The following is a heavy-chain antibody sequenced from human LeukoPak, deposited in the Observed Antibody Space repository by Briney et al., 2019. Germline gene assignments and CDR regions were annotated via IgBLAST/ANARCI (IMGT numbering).Heavy chain of an antibody. J-gene: IGHJ4*02. CDR3: ARDTDGYNYALGY. D-gene: IGHD5-24*01. CDR1: GYTFTNYY. V-gene: IGHV1-46*01. Sequence: ASVKVSCEASGYTFTNYYMHWVRQAPGQGLEWMGIINPSGGSTSYAQKFQGRVTMTKDTSTSTLYMELSSLRSEDTAVYYCARDTDGYNYALGYWGQGTLVTVSS. CDR2: INPSGGST.